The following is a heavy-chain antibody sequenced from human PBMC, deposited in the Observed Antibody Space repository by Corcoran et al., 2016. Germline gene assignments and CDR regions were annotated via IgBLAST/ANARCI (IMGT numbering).Heavy chain of an antibody. CDR1: GYTFTGYY. J-gene: IGHJ6*02. D-gene: IGHD4-4*01. V-gene: IGHV1-2*04. CDR3: ARDTVTTNYYYYGMDV. Sequence: QVQLVQSGAEVKKPGASVKVSCKASGYTFTGYYMHWVRQAPGQGLEWMGWINPNSGGTNYAQKFQGWVTMTRDTSISTAYMELSRLRSDDTAVYYCARDTVTTNYYYYGMDVWGQGTLVTVSS. CDR2: INPNSGGT.